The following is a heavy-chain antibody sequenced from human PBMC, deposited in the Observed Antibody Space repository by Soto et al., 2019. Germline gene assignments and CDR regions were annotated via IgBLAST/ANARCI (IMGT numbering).Heavy chain of an antibody. J-gene: IGHJ6*02. CDR3: VQSRCGGDCLLIYSSHTDYGLDV. CDR1: GLSLRTTGVG. V-gene: IGHV2-5*02. D-gene: IGHD2-21*02. Sequence: QITLKESGPTLVKPTQTLTLTCTFSGLSLRTTGVGVGWVRQPPGKALEWLALLYWDDDKRSSPSLKCRLTITEDTSEMQVVLTMTNMDTVDTATYCFVQSRCGGDCLLIYSSHTDYGLDVCGQGTTVTVSS. CDR2: LYWDDDK.